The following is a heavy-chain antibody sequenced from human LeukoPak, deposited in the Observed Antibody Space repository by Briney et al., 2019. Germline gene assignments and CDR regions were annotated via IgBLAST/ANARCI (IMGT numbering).Heavy chain of an antibody. CDR1: GYTFTSYG. CDR3: AFITWGFRFY. Sequence: ASVKVSCKASGYTFTSYGISWVRQAPGQGLEWMGWISADNGNTNYAQKPQGRVTMTTNTYSSTAYLELRSMRSDDTAVYYCAFITWGFRFYWGQGTLVTVS. CDR2: ISADNGNT. J-gene: IGHJ4*02. D-gene: IGHD3-22*01. V-gene: IGHV1-18*01.